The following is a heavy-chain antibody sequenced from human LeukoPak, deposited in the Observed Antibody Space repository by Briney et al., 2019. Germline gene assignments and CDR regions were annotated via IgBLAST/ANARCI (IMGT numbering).Heavy chain of an antibody. D-gene: IGHD2-21*02. V-gene: IGHV4-39*01. Sequence: PSETLSLTCTVSGGSISSSSYYWGWIRQPPGKGLEWIGSMYYSGSTYYNPSLKSRVTISVDTSKNQLSLKLSSVTAADTAVYYCARLAYCGGDSYPPRYFYYMDVWGKGTTVTISS. CDR1: GGSISSSSYY. J-gene: IGHJ6*03. CDR3: ARLAYCGGDSYPPRYFYYMDV. CDR2: MYYSGST.